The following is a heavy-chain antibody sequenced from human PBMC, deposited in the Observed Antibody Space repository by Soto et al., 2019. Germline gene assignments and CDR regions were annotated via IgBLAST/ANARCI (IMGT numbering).Heavy chain of an antibody. CDR3: ARVRGYSSRYYYYYGMDV. V-gene: IGHV3-48*03. D-gene: IGHD6-13*01. Sequence: GGSLRLSCAASGFTFSSYEMNWVRQAPGKGLEWVSYISSSGSTIYYADSVKGRFTISRDNAKNSLYLQMNSLRAEDTAVYYCARVRGYSSRYYYYYGMDVWGQGTTVTVSS. CDR1: GFTFSSYE. CDR2: ISSSGSTI. J-gene: IGHJ6*02.